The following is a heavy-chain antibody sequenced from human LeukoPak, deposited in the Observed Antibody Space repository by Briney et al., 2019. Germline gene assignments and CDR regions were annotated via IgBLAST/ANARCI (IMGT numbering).Heavy chain of an antibody. Sequence: GESLKISCKASGYSFTSYWIGWVRQMPGKGLEWMGIIYPVNSDTRYNPSFQGQVTISADTSISTAYLQWSSLKASDTAMYYCATSPLDCSSTSCPPYFDLWGRGTLVTVSS. CDR1: GYSFTSYW. CDR3: ATSPLDCSSTSCPPYFDL. D-gene: IGHD2-2*01. J-gene: IGHJ2*01. CDR2: IYPVNSDT. V-gene: IGHV5-51*01.